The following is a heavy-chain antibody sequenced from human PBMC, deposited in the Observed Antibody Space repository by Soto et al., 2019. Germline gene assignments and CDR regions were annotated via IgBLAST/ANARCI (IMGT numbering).Heavy chain of an antibody. Sequence: GGSLRLSCAASGITFSDAWMTWVRQVPGKGLEWVGRVKSIADAGTTTYAAPVKGRFSISRDDSKSTLFLQMNSLKIEDTAVYYCTTGRYTFGLDSWGQGLLVTVSS. CDR1: GITFSDAW. V-gene: IGHV3-15*01. CDR3: TTGRYTFGLDS. J-gene: IGHJ4*02. D-gene: IGHD3-16*01. CDR2: VKSIADAGTT.